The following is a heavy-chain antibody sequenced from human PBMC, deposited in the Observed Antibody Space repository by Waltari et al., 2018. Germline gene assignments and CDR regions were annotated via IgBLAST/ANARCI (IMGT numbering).Heavy chain of an antibody. V-gene: IGHV4-39*07. CDR2: IYYSGST. CDR3: ARVGYSSSYFDY. D-gene: IGHD6-13*01. J-gene: IGHJ4*02. CDR1: GFSLSTSGMC. Sequence: ESGPALVKPTQTLTLTCTFSGFSLSTSGMCVSWIRQPPGKGLEWIGSIYYSGSTYYNPSLKSRVTISVDTSKNQFSLKLSSVTAADTAVYYCARVGYSSSYFDYWGQGTLVTVSS.